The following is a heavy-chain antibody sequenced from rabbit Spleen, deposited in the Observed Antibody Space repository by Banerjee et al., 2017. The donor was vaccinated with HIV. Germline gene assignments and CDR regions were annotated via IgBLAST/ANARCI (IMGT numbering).Heavy chain of an antibody. D-gene: IGHD2-1*01. Sequence: LVEYGGDLVQPGASLTLTCTASGFDFSNYIFMCWVRQAPGKGLEWIACVDTGSRDFTYYASWAKGRVTISKTSSTTVTLQMTSLTAADTATYFCARGAYGDYDYDRWGQGTLVTVS. V-gene: IGHV1S40*01. CDR2: VDTGSRDFT. CDR3: ARGAYGDYDYDR. J-gene: IGHJ2*01. CDR1: GFDFSNYIF.